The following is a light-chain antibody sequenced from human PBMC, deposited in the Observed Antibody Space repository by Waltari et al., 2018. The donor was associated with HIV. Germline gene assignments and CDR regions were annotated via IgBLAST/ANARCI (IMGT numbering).Light chain of an antibody. V-gene: IGLV3-19*01. CDR1: SLRNYY. CDR2: GKN. CDR3: FSRDSSAKGV. J-gene: IGLJ3*02. Sequence: SSELTQDPAVSVALGQTVRTTCQGDSLRNYYGNWYQQKPGQAPVVVMYGKNNRPSGIPDRFSGSSSGNTASLTITGAQAEDEADYYCFSRDSSAKGVFGGGTKLTVL.